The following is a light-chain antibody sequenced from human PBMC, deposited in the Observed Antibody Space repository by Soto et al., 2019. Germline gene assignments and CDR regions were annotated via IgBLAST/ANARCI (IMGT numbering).Light chain of an antibody. CDR1: EDMSTW. CDR3: QQYNGYYA. Sequence: EIQMTRSPSTVSASVGDRVTSTCRASEDMSTWMAWYQQKPGKAPKLLIYDASTLQDGVSSRFSGSGSGTEFILTISSLQPDDSATYYCQQYNGYYAFGQGTKVDIK. CDR2: DAS. J-gene: IGKJ2*01. V-gene: IGKV1-5*01.